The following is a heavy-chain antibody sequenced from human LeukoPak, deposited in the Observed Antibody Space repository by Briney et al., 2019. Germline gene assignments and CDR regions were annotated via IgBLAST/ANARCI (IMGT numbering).Heavy chain of an antibody. D-gene: IGHD3-10*01. CDR3: ARATMVRGVITEADFDY. Sequence: ASVKVSCEASGYTFTSYGISWVRQAPGQGLEWMGWISAYNGNTNYAQKLQGRVTMTTDTSTSTAYMELRSLRSDDTAVYYCARATMVRGVITEADFDYWGQGTLVTVSS. J-gene: IGHJ4*02. CDR1: GYTFTSYG. CDR2: ISAYNGNT. V-gene: IGHV1-18*01.